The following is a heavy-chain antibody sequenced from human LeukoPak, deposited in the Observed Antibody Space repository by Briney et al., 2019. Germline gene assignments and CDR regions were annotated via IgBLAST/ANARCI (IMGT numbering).Heavy chain of an antibody. CDR2: INHSGST. V-gene: IGHV4-34*01. J-gene: IGHJ4*02. CDR3: ARGTQYYDFWSGYLIPLAY. CDR1: GGSFSGYY. D-gene: IGHD3-3*01. Sequence: PSETLSLTCAVYGGSFSGYYWSWIRQPPGKGLEWIGEINHSGSTNYNPSLKSQVTISVDTSKNQFSLKLSSVTAADTAVYYCARGTQYYDFWSGYLIPLAYWGQGTLVTVSS.